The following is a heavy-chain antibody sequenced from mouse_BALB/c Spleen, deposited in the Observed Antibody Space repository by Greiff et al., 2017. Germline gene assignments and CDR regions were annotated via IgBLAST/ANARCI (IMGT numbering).Heavy chain of an antibody. CDR1: GFTFSSFG. CDR3: ARDGSSPRGYAMDY. CDR2: ISSGSSTI. J-gene: IGHJ4*01. Sequence: EVKLMESGGGLVQPGGSRKLSCAASGFTFSSFGMHWVRQAPEKGLEWVAYISSGSSTIYYADTVKGRFTISRDNPKNTLFLQMTSLRSEDTAMYDCARDGSSPRGYAMDYWGQGTSVTGSS. D-gene: IGHD1-1*01. V-gene: IGHV5-17*02.